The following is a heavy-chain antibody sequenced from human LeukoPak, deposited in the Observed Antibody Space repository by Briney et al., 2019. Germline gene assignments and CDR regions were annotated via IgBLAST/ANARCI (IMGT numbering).Heavy chain of an antibody. D-gene: IGHD1-14*01. J-gene: IGHJ4*02. V-gene: IGHV4-59*12. CDR3: ASEITLRGNPPYFDY. Sequence: SQTLSLTCTVSGGSISSYYWSWIRQPPGKGLEWVGSIYYSGSTYYNPSLKSRVTISVDTSKNQFSLELSSVTAADTAVYYCASEITLRGNPPYFDYWGQGTLVTVSS. CDR2: IYYSGST. CDR1: GGSISSYY.